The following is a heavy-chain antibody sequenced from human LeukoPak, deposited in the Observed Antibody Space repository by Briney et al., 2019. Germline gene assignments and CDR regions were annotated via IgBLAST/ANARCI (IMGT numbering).Heavy chain of an antibody. J-gene: IGHJ6*03. D-gene: IGHD1-14*01. CDR1: GGSISSYY. V-gene: IGHV4-59*01. Sequence: PSETLSLTCTVSGGSISSYYWSWIRQPPGKGLEWIGYIYYSGSTNYNPSLKSRVTISVDTSKNQFSLKLSSVTAADTAVYYCARMGRKTGPPSWDYYYYMDVWGKGTTVTVSS. CDR2: IYYSGST. CDR3: ARMGRKTGPPSWDYYYYMDV.